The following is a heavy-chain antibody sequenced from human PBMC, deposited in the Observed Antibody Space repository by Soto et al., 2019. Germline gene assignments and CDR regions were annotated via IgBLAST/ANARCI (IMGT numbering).Heavy chain of an antibody. Sequence: ASVKVSCKASGYTFTSYGISWVRQAPGQGLEWMGWISAYNGNTNYAQKLQGRVPKTTDTSTSTAYMELGSLGSDDTAVYYCARDRVGGYYDYIWGSYRSFDYWGQGTLVTVSS. CDR2: ISAYNGNT. D-gene: IGHD3-16*02. CDR1: GYTFTSYG. V-gene: IGHV1-18*01. CDR3: ARDRVGGYYDYIWGSYRSFDY. J-gene: IGHJ4*02.